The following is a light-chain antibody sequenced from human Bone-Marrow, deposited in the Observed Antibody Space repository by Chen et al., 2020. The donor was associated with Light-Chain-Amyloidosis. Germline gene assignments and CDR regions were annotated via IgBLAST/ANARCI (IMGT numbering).Light chain of an antibody. Sequence: QSPLTHPASVSEPPGQSITLSCTGTSSDLGGYNFVSWYQQHPGKAPKLMIFDVSSRPSGVSDRFSGSKSGNTASLTISGLQAEDEATYYCSSFTSSRTVVFGTGTRLTVL. J-gene: IGLJ2*01. V-gene: IGLV2-14*03. CDR2: DVS. CDR1: SSDLGGYNF. CDR3: SSFTSSRTVV.